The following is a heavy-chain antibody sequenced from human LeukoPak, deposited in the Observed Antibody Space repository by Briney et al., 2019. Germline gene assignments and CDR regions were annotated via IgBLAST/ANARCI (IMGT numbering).Heavy chain of an antibody. CDR1: GGSISSGTYY. Sequence: PSETLSLTCTVSGGSISSGTYYWGWIRQPPGKGLEWIGSIYYSGNTYYNASLKSQVSISIDTSKNQFSLKLSSVTAADTAVYYCARASGITMIVVVPEDGFDIWGQGTMVTVSS. CDR2: IYYSGNT. V-gene: IGHV4-39*01. CDR3: ARASGITMIVVVPEDGFDI. D-gene: IGHD3-22*01. J-gene: IGHJ3*02.